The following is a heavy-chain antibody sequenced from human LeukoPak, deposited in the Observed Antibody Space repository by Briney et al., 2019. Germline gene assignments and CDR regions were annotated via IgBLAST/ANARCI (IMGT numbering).Heavy chain of an antibody. V-gene: IGHV1-2*02. CDR1: GYTFTGPY. J-gene: IGHJ4*02. D-gene: IGHD2-8*01. CDR2: INPNSGAT. Sequence: VASVKVSCKASGYTFTGPYIHWMRQAPGQGLEWMGWINPNSGATKYAQEFQGRVTVTRDTSTSTAYMELSGLRADDTAAYYCARVECCTKGVCTTYDLWGQGALVTVSS. CDR3: ARVECCTKGVCTTYDL.